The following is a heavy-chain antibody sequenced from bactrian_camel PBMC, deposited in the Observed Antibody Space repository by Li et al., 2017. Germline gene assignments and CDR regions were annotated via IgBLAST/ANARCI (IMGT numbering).Heavy chain of an antibody. CDR2: IMPDGTT. CDR3: TACPGGCGYSFVRRGTCNGGY. CDR1: GFMHVC. Sequence: VQLVESGGGSVQAGGSLRLSCGVAGFMHVCLAWFREAPGKEREGVAHIMPDGTTEYPDSVKGRFTISKDNSKLTLYLQMNSLKLEDTAMYYCTACPGGCGYSFVRRGTCNGGYWGQGTQVTVS. V-gene: IGHV3S53*01. D-gene: IGHD2*01. J-gene: IGHJ6*01.